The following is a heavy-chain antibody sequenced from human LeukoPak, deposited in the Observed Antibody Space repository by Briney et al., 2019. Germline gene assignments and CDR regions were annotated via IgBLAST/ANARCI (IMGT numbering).Heavy chain of an antibody. CDR2: IYSDGNT. V-gene: IGHV3-53*01. CDR3: ARDRGVGATVGTFDI. Sequence: GGSLRLSCAASGFTVNSNYMNWVRQAPGKGLEWVSVIYSDGNTYYADSVKGRFTISRDDSKNTLYLQMNSLRAEDTAVYYCARDRGVGATVGTFDIWGQGTMVTVSS. J-gene: IGHJ3*02. D-gene: IGHD1-26*01. CDR1: GFTVNSNY.